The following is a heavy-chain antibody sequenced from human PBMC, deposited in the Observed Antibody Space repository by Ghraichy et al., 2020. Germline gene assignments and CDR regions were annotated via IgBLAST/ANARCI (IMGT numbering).Heavy chain of an antibody. CDR2: ISSSGSTI. CDR1: GFTFSSYE. J-gene: IGHJ4*02. V-gene: IGHV3-48*03. D-gene: IGHD5-18*01. CDR3: ARDQSQLWFTFGHFDY. Sequence: GGSLRLSCAASGFTFSSYEMNWVRQAPGKGLEWVSYISSSGSTIYYADSVKGRFTISRDNAKNSLYLQMNSLRAEDTAVYYCARDQSQLWFTFGHFDYWGQGTLVTVSS.